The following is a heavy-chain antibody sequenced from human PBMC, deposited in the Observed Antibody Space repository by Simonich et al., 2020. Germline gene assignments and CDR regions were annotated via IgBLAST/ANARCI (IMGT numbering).Heavy chain of an antibody. CDR3: ARWAYSSSYFDY. CDR2: IYYSGST. Sequence: QLQLQESGPGLVKPSETLSLTCTVSGGSISSSSYYWGWIRQPPGKGLEWIGSIYYSGSTYSNPSLQSRITISVNTSKNPFSRKLSSVTAADTAVYYCARWAYSSSYFDYWGQGTLVTVSS. V-gene: IGHV4-39*01. D-gene: IGHD6-6*01. J-gene: IGHJ4*02. CDR1: GGSISSSSYY.